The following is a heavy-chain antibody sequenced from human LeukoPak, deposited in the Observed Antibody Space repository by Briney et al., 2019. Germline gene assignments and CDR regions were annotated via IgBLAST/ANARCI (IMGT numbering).Heavy chain of an antibody. CDR2: INPSGGST. V-gene: IGHV1-46*01. CDR1: GYTFTSYY. Sequence: GASVKVSCKASGYTFTSYYMHWVRQAPGQGLEWMGIINPSGGSTSYAQKFQGRVTITRDTSTSTVYMELSSLRSEDTAVYYCARVGYCSSTSCYRPINYYYYMDVWDKGTTVTVSS. D-gene: IGHD2-2*01. J-gene: IGHJ6*03. CDR3: ARVGYCSSTSCYRPINYYYYMDV.